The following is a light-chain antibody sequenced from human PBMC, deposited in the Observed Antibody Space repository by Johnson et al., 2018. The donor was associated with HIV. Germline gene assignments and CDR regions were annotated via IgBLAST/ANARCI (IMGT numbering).Light chain of an antibody. CDR1: SSNIGNNY. Sequence: QSVLTQPPSVSAAPGQKVTISCSGSSSNIGNNYVSWYQQLPGTAPKLLIYENNKRPSGIPDRFSGSKSGTSATLGITGLKTGDEADYYCGTWDTSLNAFVLGTGTKVTVL. V-gene: IGLV1-51*02. CDR3: GTWDTSLNAFV. CDR2: ENN. J-gene: IGLJ1*01.